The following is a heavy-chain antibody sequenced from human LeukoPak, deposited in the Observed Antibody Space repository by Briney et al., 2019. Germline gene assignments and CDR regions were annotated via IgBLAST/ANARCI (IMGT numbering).Heavy chain of an antibody. CDR3: ARDMIYYDSSGYYDWFDP. V-gene: IGHV4-59*01. J-gene: IGHJ5*02. CDR2: IYYSGST. CDR1: GGSISSYY. Sequence: PSETLSLTCTVSGGSISSYYWSWIRQPPGKGLEGIGYIYYSGSTNYNPSLKSRVTISVDTSKNQFSLKLSSVTAADTAVYYCARDMIYYDSSGYYDWFDPWGQGTLVTVSS. D-gene: IGHD3-22*01.